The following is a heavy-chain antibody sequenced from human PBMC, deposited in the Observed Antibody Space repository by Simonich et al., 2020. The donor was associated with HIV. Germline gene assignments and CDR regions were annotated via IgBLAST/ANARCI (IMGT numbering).Heavy chain of an antibody. CDR2: IYPGDSDT. Sequence: EVQLVQSGAEVKKPGESLKISCKGSGYSFTSYWIGWVRQMPGKGLEWMGFIYPGDSDTRYSPSFQGQVTSSADKSISTAYLQWSSLKASDTAMYYCVRRLAVAGTYWYFDLWGRGTLVTVSS. CDR1: GYSFTSYW. CDR3: VRRLAVAGTYWYFDL. J-gene: IGHJ2*01. V-gene: IGHV5-51*03. D-gene: IGHD6-19*01.